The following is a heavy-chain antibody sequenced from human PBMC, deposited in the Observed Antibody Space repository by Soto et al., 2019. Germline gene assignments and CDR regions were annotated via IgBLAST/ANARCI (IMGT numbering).Heavy chain of an antibody. Sequence: QVQLAESGGGVVQPGRSLRLSCAASGSTFSNYGMHWVRQAPGKGLECVAVISDDGSNKFYADSVKGRFTISRDNSKNTLYLQMNSLRVEDTAVYFCAKVTIFEEFDYWGQGTLVTVSS. J-gene: IGHJ4*02. D-gene: IGHD3-3*01. CDR2: ISDDGSNK. CDR3: AKVTIFEEFDY. CDR1: GSTFSNYG. V-gene: IGHV3-30*18.